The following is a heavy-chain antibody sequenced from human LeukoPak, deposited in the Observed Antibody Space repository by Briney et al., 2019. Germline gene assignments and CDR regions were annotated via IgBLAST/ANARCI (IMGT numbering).Heavy chain of an antibody. CDR3: ARTTEGGYTYDYFYYYYMDV. CDR2: ISSSGSSI. Sequence: GGSLRLSCAASGFTFSDYYMSWIRQAPGKGPEWVSYISSSGSSIYYADSVKGRFTISRDNAKNSLHLQMNSLGGEDTAVYYCARTTEGGYTYDYFYYYYMDVWGKGTTVTISS. V-gene: IGHV3-11*01. D-gene: IGHD5-18*01. CDR1: GFTFSDYY. J-gene: IGHJ6*03.